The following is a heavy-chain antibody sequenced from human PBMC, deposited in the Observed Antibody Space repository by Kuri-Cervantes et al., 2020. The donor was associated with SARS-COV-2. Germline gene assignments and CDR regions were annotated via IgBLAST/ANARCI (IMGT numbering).Heavy chain of an antibody. V-gene: IGHV3-30*18. J-gene: IGHJ4*02. Sequence: GGSLRLSCTASGFTFNTYNMRWVRQAPVKGLEWVAVISYDGSNKYYADSVKGRFTISRDNSKNTLYLQMNSLRAEDTAVYYCAKDQGDSYGISYFDYWGQGTLVTVSS. CDR3: AKDQGDSYGISYFDY. CDR2: ISYDGSNK. CDR1: GFTFNTYN. D-gene: IGHD5-18*01.